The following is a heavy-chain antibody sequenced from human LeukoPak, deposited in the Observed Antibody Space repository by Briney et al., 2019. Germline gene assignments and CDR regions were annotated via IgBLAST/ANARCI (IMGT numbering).Heavy chain of an antibody. J-gene: IGHJ4*02. CDR2: IYYSGST. V-gene: IGHV4-30-4*01. D-gene: IGHD5-18*01. CDR1: GGSISSGDYY. CDR3: ARAGYSDCYRLDY. Sequence: SQTLSLTCTVSGGSISSGDYYWSWIRQPPGKGLEWIGYIYYSGSTYYNPSLKSRVTISVDTSKNQFSLKLSSVTAADTAVYYCARAGYSDCYRLDYWGQGTLVTVSS.